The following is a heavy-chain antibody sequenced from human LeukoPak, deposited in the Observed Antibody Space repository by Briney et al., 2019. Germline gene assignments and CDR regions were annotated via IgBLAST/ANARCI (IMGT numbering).Heavy chain of an antibody. D-gene: IGHD6-6*01. CDR1: GGTFSSYA. V-gene: IGHV1-69*13. CDR3: ARAGPTATRLSPGGSFDY. Sequence: SVKVSSKASGGTFSSYAISWVRQAPGQGLEWMGGIIPIFGTANYAQKFQGRVTITADESTSTAYMELSSLRSEDTAVYYCARAGPTATRLSPGGSFDYWGQGTLVTVSS. CDR2: IIPIFGTA. J-gene: IGHJ4*02.